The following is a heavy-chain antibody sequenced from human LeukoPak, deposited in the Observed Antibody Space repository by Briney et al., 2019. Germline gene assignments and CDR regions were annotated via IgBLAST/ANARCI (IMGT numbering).Heavy chain of an antibody. J-gene: IGHJ5*02. D-gene: IGHD1-1*01. CDR1: GYTFTDFY. V-gene: IGHV1-2*02. Sequence: ASVRVSCKASGYTFTDFYLNWVRQAPGQGLEWMAWINPFSGATSYAEKFQCRVTMTWDTSISTAYMELLGLRSDDTAVYYCATSTVTHTRDPWGQGTLVTVSS. CDR2: INPFSGAT. CDR3: ATSTVTHTRDP.